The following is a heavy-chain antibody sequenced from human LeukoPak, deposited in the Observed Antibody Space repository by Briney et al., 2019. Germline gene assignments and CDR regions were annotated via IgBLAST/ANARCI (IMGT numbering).Heavy chain of an antibody. Sequence: GESLKMSCKGSGYSFTSYWLSWVRPMPGKGLEWMGRIVPSDSYTNYSPSFQGHVTISADKSISTAYLQWSSLKASDTAMYYCARHPDIVVVPADDWFDPWGEGTLVTVSS. J-gene: IGHJ5*02. V-gene: IGHV5-10-1*01. CDR1: GYSFTSYW. CDR3: ARHPDIVVVPADDWFDP. D-gene: IGHD2-2*01. CDR2: IVPSDSYT.